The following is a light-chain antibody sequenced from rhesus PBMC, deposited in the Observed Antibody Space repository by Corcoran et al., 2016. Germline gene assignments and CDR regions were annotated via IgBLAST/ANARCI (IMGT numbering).Light chain of an antibody. CDR3: LQHNSYPYS. V-gene: IGKV1-28*03. CDR1: QGISSY. CDR2: DAS. Sequence: DIQMTQSPSSLSASVGDTVTITCRASQGISSYLNWFQQKPGKAPKLLIYDASSLESGVPSRVSGSGSGTDFTLTISSLQPEDFAAYYCLQHNSYPYSFGQGTKGEIK. J-gene: IGKJ2*01.